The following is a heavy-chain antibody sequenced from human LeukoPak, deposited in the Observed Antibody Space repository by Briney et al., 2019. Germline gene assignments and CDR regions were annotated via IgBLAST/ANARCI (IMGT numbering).Heavy chain of an antibody. Sequence: GSLRLSCAASEFTFGDYAMTWVGQAPGKGLEWVSAIREKASGGTTEYAASVRGRFTMSRDDSKGIAYLQNGNLEARDTALYYCSTWSSHQELSSWGHATLLTVSP. CDR3: STWSSHQELSS. V-gene: IGHV3-49*04. CDR1: EFTFGDYA. D-gene: IGHD6-19*01. J-gene: IGHJ5*01. CDR2: IREKASGGTT.